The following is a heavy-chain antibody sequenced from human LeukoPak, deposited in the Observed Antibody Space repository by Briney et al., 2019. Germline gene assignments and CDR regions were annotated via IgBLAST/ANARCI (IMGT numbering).Heavy chain of an antibody. Sequence: GGSLRLSCAASGFTFDDYAMHWVRQAPGKGLEWVSGISWNSGSIGYADSVKGRFTISRDNAKNSLYLQMNSLRAEDTALYYCAKDIEAGGNDAFDIWSQGTMVTVSS. CDR3: AKDIEAGGNDAFDI. CDR1: GFTFDDYA. J-gene: IGHJ3*02. V-gene: IGHV3-9*01. CDR2: ISWNSGSI.